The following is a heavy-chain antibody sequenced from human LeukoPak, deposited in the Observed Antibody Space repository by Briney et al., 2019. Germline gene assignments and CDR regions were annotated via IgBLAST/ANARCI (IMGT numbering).Heavy chain of an antibody. J-gene: IGHJ4*02. V-gene: IGHV1-2*02. CDR1: GYTFTGYY. CDR3: ARGRMSTILFDS. Sequence: GASVKVSCKASGYTFTGYYIHWVRQAPGQGLEWMGWITPNSGGTNYAQKFQGRVTMTRDTSISTAYMELSRLRPNDTAVYYCARGRMSTILFDSWGQGTLVTASS. CDR2: ITPNSGGT. D-gene: IGHD5-24*01.